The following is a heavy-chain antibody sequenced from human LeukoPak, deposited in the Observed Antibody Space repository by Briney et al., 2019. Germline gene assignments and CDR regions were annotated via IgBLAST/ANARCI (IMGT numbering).Heavy chain of an antibody. CDR1: GYTFTSYG. Sequence: GASVKVSCKASGYTFTSYGISWVRQAPGQGLEWMGWISAYNGNTNYAQKLQGRVTMTTDTSTSTAYMELRSLRSDDTAVYYCARGSGGCSSTSCSPFDYWGQGTLVTVSS. V-gene: IGHV1-18*01. CDR2: ISAYNGNT. D-gene: IGHD2-2*01. CDR3: ARGSGGCSSTSCSPFDY. J-gene: IGHJ4*02.